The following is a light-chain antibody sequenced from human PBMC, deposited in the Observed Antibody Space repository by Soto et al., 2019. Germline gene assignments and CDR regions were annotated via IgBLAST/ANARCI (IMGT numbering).Light chain of an antibody. CDR1: SGDIGDYKY. CDR3: SSYASTNFVI. J-gene: IGLJ2*01. Sequence: QSALTQPASVSGSPVQSITISCTGSSGDIGDYKYVSWYKQHPGKAPKLMIYDVSNRPSGVSNRFSGSKSGNTASLTISGLQAEDEAAYYCSSYASTNFVIFGGGTKVTVL. V-gene: IGLV2-14*01. CDR2: DVS.